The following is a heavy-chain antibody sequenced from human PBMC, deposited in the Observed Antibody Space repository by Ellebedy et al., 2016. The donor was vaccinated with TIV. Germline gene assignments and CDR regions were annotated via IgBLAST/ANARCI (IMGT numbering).Heavy chain of an antibody. CDR2: ISYDGTNE. V-gene: IGHV3-30*18. J-gene: IGHJ4*02. CDR1: GFTFSSYG. Sequence: PGGSLRLSCAASGFTFSSYGMPWVRQVPGKGLERVALISYDGTNEYYADSVKGRFTISRANSKNTLYLQMNGLRSEDTGVYYCTKNHYSGSGLDYWGQGTLVTVSS. CDR3: TKNHYSGSGLDY. D-gene: IGHD1-26*01.